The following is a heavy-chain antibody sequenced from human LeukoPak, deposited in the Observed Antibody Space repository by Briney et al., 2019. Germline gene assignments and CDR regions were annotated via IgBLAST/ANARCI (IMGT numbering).Heavy chain of an antibody. CDR2: INHSGGT. J-gene: IGHJ6*03. V-gene: IGHV4-34*01. CDR1: GQSFCDYS. D-gene: IGHD5-18*01. Sequence: SETLSLTCAVYGQSFCDYSWTWIHQPPGKGQQWIGDINHSGGTNHNPSLMSRVFMSVDTSKNQIALKVSSVAAADTAVYYCARFGYSYCISDWSPTGLGAYPTKYYYYMDVWGKGTTVTVSS. CDR3: ARFGYSYCISDWSPTGLGAYPTKYYYYMDV.